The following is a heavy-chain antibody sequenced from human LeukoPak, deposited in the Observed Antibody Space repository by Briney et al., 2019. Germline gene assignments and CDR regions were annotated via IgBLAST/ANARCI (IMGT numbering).Heavy chain of an antibody. CDR2: IDSDGRT. V-gene: IGHV3-74*01. CDR1: GFTFSNYW. Sequence: GGSLRLSCAASGFTFSNYWMHWVRQAPGKGLVWVSRIDSDGRTSYADSVKGRFTISRDDAKNTLYLQMNSLRVEDTAVYYCASRYYDSSGSFPFGPWGQGTLVTVSS. D-gene: IGHD3-22*01. J-gene: IGHJ5*02. CDR3: ASRYYDSSGSFPFGP.